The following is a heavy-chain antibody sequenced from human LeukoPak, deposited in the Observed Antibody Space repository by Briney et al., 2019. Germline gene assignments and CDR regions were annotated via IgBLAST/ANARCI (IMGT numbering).Heavy chain of an antibody. CDR1: GGSISSSSYY. Sequence: PSETLSLTCTVSGGSISSSSYYWGWIRQPAGKGLEWIGRVYTSGSTNYNPSLKSRVNISLDTPKNQFSLKLISVTAADTAVYFCARLQWLSTPFFDYWGQGTLVTVSS. CDR2: VYTSGST. V-gene: IGHV4-61*02. CDR3: ARLQWLSTPFFDY. D-gene: IGHD3-22*01. J-gene: IGHJ4*02.